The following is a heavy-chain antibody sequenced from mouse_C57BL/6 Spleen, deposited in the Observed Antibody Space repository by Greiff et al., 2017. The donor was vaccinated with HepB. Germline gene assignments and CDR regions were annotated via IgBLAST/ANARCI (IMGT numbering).Heavy chain of an antibody. Sequence: EVQRVESGPGLVKPSQSLSLTCSVTGYSITSGYYWNWIRQFPGNKLEWMGYISYDGSNNYNPSLKNRISITRDTSKNQFFLKLNSVTTEDTATYYCARVAVVVDYWGQGTTLTVSS. V-gene: IGHV3-6*01. J-gene: IGHJ2*01. CDR1: GYSITSGYY. CDR2: ISYDGSN. CDR3: ARVAVVVDY. D-gene: IGHD1-1*01.